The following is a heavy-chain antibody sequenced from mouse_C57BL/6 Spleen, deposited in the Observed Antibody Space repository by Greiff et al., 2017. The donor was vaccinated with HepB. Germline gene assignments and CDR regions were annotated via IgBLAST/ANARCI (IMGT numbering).Heavy chain of an antibody. CDR2: ISGGGGNT. V-gene: IGHV5-9*01. CDR3: ARQEGYYGFFDY. J-gene: IGHJ2*01. Sequence: EVQGVESGGGLVKPGGSLKLSCAASGFTFSSYTMSWVRQTPEKRLEWVATISGGGGNTYYPDSVKGRFTLSRDNAKNTLYLQRSSLRSEDTALYYCARQEGYYGFFDYWGQGTTLTVSS. CDR1: GFTFSSYT. D-gene: IGHD1-2*01.